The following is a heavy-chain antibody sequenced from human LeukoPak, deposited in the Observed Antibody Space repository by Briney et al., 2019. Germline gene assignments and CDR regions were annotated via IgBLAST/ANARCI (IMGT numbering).Heavy chain of an antibody. J-gene: IGHJ4*02. V-gene: IGHV3-23*01. Sequence: GGSLRLSCAGSGFTLNNYAMSWVRRAPRKGLEWVSTIMIGGDGKHYADSVKGRFTISRDRSESTLYLQMNGLRADDTAVYYCVRAAPRDCSPASCSLFDTWGQGTLVTVSS. CDR2: IMIGGDGK. D-gene: IGHD2-2*01. CDR1: GFTLNNYA. CDR3: VRAAPRDCSPASCSLFDT.